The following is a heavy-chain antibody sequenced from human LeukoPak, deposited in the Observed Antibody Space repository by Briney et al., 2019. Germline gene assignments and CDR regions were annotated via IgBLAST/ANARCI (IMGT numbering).Heavy chain of an antibody. D-gene: IGHD3-10*01. Sequence: GGSLRLSCVASGLTFSNSAMTWVRQGPGKGLEWVSSISGETNNTYYSDSVKGRFTVSRDNSKNTVFLQMNDLTIEDTAIYYCAKRYSDGGFDPWGQGTLVTVSS. J-gene: IGHJ5*02. CDR3: AKRYSDGGFDP. V-gene: IGHV3-23*01. CDR1: GLTFSNSA. CDR2: ISGETNNT.